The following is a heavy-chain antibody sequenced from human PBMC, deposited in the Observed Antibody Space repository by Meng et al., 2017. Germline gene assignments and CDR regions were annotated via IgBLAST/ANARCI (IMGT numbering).Heavy chain of an antibody. CDR1: GFTFDDYG. CDR3: AREKGATRAFDI. D-gene: IGHD1-26*01. J-gene: IGHJ3*02. V-gene: IGHV3-20*04. CDR2: INWNGGST. Sequence: GESLKISCAASGFTFDDYGMSWVRQAPGKGLGWVSGINWNGGSTGYADSVKGRFTISRDNAKNSLYLQMNSLRAEDTALYYWAREKGATRAFDIWGQGTMVTVSS.